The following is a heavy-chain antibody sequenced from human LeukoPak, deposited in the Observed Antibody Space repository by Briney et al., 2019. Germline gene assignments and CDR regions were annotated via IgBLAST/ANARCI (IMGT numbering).Heavy chain of an antibody. Sequence: GGSLRLSCAASGFTFSSYSMNWVRQAPGKGLEWVSSISSSSSYIYYADSVKGRFTISRDNAKNSLYLQMTSLRAEDTAVYYCAREGTSSGLPTGPLFGYWGQGTLVTVSS. J-gene: IGHJ4*02. CDR1: GFTFSSYS. CDR2: ISSSSSYI. CDR3: AREGTSSGLPTGPLFGY. V-gene: IGHV3-21*01. D-gene: IGHD1-14*01.